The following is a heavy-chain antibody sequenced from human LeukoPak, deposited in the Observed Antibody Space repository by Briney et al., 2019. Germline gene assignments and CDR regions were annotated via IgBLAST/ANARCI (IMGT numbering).Heavy chain of an antibody. Sequence: ASVKVSCKASGYTFTSYDINWVRQATGQGLEWMGWMNPNSGNTGYAQKFQGRVTMTRNTSISTAYMELSSLRSEDTAVYYCAREGATTLRNWFDPWGQGTLVTVSS. CDR2: MNPNSGNT. J-gene: IGHJ5*02. V-gene: IGHV1-8*01. CDR3: AREGATTLRNWFDP. D-gene: IGHD1-14*01. CDR1: GYTFTSYD.